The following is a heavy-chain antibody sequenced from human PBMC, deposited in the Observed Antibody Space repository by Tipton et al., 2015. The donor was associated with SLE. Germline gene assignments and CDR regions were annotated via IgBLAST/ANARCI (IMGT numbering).Heavy chain of an antibody. V-gene: IGHV3-23*01. D-gene: IGHD3-22*01. CDR2: ISGSGGST. CDR1: GFTFSRYW. Sequence: LSLTCAASGFTFSRYWMTWVRQAPGKGLEWVSAISGSGGSTYYADSVKGRFTISRDNSKNTLYLQMNSLRAEDTAVYYCAKLGDYYDSSGYLLFDYWGQGTLVTVSS. CDR3: AKLGDYYDSSGYLLFDY. J-gene: IGHJ4*02.